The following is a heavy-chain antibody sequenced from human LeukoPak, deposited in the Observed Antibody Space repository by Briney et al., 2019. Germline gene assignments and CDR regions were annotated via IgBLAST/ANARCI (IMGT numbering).Heavy chain of an antibody. CDR1: GYTFTGYY. D-gene: IGHD3-22*01. J-gene: IGHJ4*02. Sequence: SVRVSCKASGYTFTGYYIHWVRQAPVQGVEWMGWVNPTSGTTNCAQKFQGRVTMTTDTSTSTAYMEVSRLTSDDTAVYYCARDQCSDYSRPLFMYWGEGTLLTVSS. CDR3: ARDQCSDYSRPLFMY. V-gene: IGHV1-2*02. CDR2: VNPTSGTT.